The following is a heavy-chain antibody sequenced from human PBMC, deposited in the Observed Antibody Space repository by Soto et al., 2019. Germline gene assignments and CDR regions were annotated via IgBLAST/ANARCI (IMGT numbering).Heavy chain of an antibody. J-gene: IGHJ6*02. D-gene: IGHD2-15*01. CDR2: TYYRSRSYS. CDR3: GRSEEDSDYYYYGMDV. Sequence: SQTLSLTCLGSGDTVSSHSVAWKWVRLSPSRGLGWLGRTYYRSRSYSEYAVSVRSRIDINADTSKNQVSLQLNSVTPEDTAVYYCGRSEEDSDYYYYGMDVWGQVTTVNV. V-gene: IGHV6-1*01. CDR1: GDTVSSHSVA.